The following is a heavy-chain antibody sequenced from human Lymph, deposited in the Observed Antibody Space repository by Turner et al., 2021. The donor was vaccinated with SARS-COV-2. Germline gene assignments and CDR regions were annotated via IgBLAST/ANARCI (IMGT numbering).Heavy chain of an antibody. CDR3: ARGAQLTVWFDP. J-gene: IGHJ5*02. Sequence: VQLVQSGAEVKKPGASVKVSCKASGYTFTSSDINWLRQATGQVLEWMGWMHTNSGNTGYAQKFHGSVTMTRNTSISTAYMELSRLRSEDTAVYYCARGAQLTVWFDPWGQGTLVTVSS. CDR2: MHTNSGNT. CDR1: GYTFTSSD. V-gene: IGHV1-8*01. D-gene: IGHD3-9*01.